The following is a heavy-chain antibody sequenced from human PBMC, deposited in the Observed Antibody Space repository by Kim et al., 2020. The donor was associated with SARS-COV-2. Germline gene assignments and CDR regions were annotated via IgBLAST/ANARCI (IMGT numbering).Heavy chain of an antibody. Sequence: ADSVKVRFTNSRDKSKNTLYLQMNSLRTEDTAVYYCAIRDVNTAIVPFDYWGQGTLVTVSS. J-gene: IGHJ4*02. D-gene: IGHD5-18*01. V-gene: IGHV3-30*01. CDR3: AIRDVNTAIVPFDY.